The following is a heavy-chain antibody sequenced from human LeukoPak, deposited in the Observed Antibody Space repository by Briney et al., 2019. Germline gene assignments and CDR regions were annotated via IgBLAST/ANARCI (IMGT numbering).Heavy chain of an antibody. CDR3: ARSRVSSSLDY. V-gene: IGHV4-59*10. CDR2: IYTSGST. J-gene: IGHJ4*02. D-gene: IGHD6-13*01. CDR1: GGSFSGYY. Sequence: SETLSLTCAVYGGSFSGYYWRWIRQPAGKGLEWIGRIYTSGSTNYNPSLKSRVTMSVDTSKNQFSLKLSSVTAADTAVYYCARSRVSSSLDYWGQGTLVTVSS.